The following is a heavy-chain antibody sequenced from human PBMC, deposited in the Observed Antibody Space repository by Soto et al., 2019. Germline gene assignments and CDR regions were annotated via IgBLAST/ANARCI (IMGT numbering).Heavy chain of an antibody. D-gene: IGHD5-18*01. Sequence: QVQLIQSGAEVRKPGASVRVSCQVSGHTLSELSIHWVRQAPGKGLEWMGGFVPGHGETIYAQRFQDRVTMTEDTSTETAYMALSSLTSEDTAVYYCGTTPYSGRHYYFYGMDVWGQGTTVTVAS. CDR1: GHTLSELS. J-gene: IGHJ6*01. CDR3: GTTPYSGRHYYFYGMDV. V-gene: IGHV1-24*01. CDR2: FVPGHGET.